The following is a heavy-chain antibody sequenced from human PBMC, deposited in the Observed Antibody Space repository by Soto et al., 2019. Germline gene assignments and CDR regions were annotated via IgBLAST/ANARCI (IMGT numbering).Heavy chain of an antibody. CDR1: GTSISSSYW. V-gene: IGHV4-4*02. CDR2: IYHNGIT. Sequence: PSETLSLTCRVSGTSISSSYWWAWVRQSPGKGLEWIGEIYHNGITKYNPSLKSRVSMSIDKSNNQFSLKLTSVTAEDTAVYYCAKGSLTPGYWGQGTLVTVSS. CDR3: AKGSLTPGY. J-gene: IGHJ4*02.